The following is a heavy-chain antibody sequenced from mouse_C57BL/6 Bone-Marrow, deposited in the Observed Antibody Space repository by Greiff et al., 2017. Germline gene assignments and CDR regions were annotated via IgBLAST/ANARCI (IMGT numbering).Heavy chain of an antibody. J-gene: IGHJ3*01. CDR2: ISSGGSYT. V-gene: IGHV5-6*02. CDR1: GFTFSSYG. Sequence: EVMLVESGGDLVKPGGSLKLSCAASGFTFSSYGMSWVRQTPDKRLEWVATISSGGSYTYYPDSVKGRFTISRDNAKNTLYLQMSSLKSEDTAMYYCARPFLGFAYWGQGTLVTGSA. CDR3: ARPFLGFAY.